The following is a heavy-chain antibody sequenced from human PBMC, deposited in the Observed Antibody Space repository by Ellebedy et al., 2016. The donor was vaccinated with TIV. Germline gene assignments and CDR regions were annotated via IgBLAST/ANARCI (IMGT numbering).Heavy chain of an antibody. V-gene: IGHV4-39*07. Sequence: SETLSLXXTVSGGSISSSSYYWGWIRQPPGKGLEWIGSIYYSGSTYYNPSLKSRVTISVDTSKNQFSLKLSSVTAADTAVYYCARDRLGFLGSNWFDPWGQGTLVTVSS. J-gene: IGHJ5*02. CDR2: IYYSGST. CDR1: GGSISSSSYY. CDR3: ARDRLGFLGSNWFDP. D-gene: IGHD3-3*01.